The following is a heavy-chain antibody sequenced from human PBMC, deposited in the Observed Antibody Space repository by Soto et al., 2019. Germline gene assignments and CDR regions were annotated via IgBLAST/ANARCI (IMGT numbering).Heavy chain of an antibody. CDR1: GGSFSGYY. Sequence: PSETLSLTCAVYGGSFSGYYWSWIRQPPGKGLEWIGEINHSGSTNYNPSLKSRVTISVDTSKNQFSLKLSSVTAADTAVYYCARAVRLLDVHYYFDYWGQGTLVTVSS. J-gene: IGHJ4*02. CDR2: INHSGST. V-gene: IGHV4-34*01. D-gene: IGHD3-3*01. CDR3: ARAVRLLDVHYYFDY.